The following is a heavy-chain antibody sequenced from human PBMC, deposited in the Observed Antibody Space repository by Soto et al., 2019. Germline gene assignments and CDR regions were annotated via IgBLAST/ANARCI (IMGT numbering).Heavy chain of an antibody. CDR2: IGTSRKYI. Sequence: EVRLVESGGGLVQPGGSLRLSCAASGYIFSDYSMNWVRQAPGKGLEWVSYIGTSRKYIFYRDSVRGRFTISGDNARNSLYLQLNSLRDEDTAVYYCVRDRDWAFDIWGQGTMVTVSS. D-gene: IGHD3-9*01. J-gene: IGHJ3*02. V-gene: IGHV3-48*02. CDR1: GYIFSDYS. CDR3: VRDRDWAFDI.